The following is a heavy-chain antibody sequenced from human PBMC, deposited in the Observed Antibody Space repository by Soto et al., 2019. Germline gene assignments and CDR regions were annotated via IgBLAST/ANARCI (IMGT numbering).Heavy chain of an antibody. D-gene: IGHD3-10*01. V-gene: IGHV4-39*01. CDR2: IYYSGST. Sequence: SETLSLTCTVSGGSISSSSYYWGWIRQPPGKGLEWIGSIYYSGSTYYNPSLKSRVTISVDTSKNQFSLKLSSVTAADTAVYYCARRGYGSGSNPYYYYYYGMDVWGQGTTVTV. CDR3: ARRGYGSGSNPYYYYYYGMDV. CDR1: GGSISSSSYY. J-gene: IGHJ6*02.